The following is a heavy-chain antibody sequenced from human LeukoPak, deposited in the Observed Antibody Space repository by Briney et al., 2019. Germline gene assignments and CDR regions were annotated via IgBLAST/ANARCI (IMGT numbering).Heavy chain of an antibody. Sequence: GGSLRLSCAASGFTFSSYEMNWVRQAPGKGLECVSYISSSGSTIYYADSVKGRFTISRDNDKNSLYLQMNSLRAEDTALYYCARAVGYYYDSSGYEFDYWGQGTLVTVSS. V-gene: IGHV3-48*03. CDR3: ARAVGYYYDSSGYEFDY. D-gene: IGHD3-22*01. CDR1: GFTFSSYE. CDR2: ISSSGSTI. J-gene: IGHJ4*02.